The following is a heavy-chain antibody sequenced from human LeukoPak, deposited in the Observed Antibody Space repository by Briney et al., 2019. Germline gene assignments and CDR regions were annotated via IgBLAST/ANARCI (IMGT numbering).Heavy chain of an antibody. J-gene: IGHJ4*02. CDR3: ARDYCSGGSCLNY. V-gene: IGHV3-30-3*01. CDR2: ISYDGSNK. CDR1: GFTFSSYA. Sequence: GGSLRLSCAASGFTFSSYAMHWVRQAPGKGLEWVAVISYDGSNKYYADSVKGRFTISRDNSKNTLYLQMNSLRAEDTAVYYCARDYCSGGSCLNYWGQGTLVTVSS. D-gene: IGHD2-15*01.